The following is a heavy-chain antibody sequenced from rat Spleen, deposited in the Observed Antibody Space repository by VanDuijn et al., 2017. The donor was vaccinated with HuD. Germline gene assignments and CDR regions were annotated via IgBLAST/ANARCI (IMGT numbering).Heavy chain of an antibody. Sequence: EVQLVESGGGLMQPGRSLKLSCVASGFTFGVYGMHWIRQAPTKGLEWVASISPSGTKSHYRDSVKGRFTISRDNAKSTLYLEMDSLGSEDMATYYCVRQGYLRDWYFDFWGPGTMVTVSS. V-gene: IGHV5-19*01. CDR1: GFTFGVYG. CDR3: VRQGYLRDWYFDF. J-gene: IGHJ1*01. D-gene: IGHD2-5*01. CDR2: ISPSGTKS.